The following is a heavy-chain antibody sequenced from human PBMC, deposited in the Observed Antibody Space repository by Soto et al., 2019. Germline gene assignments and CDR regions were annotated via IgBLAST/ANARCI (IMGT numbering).Heavy chain of an antibody. CDR3: ARRWGEEGKWFDP. D-gene: IGHD3-16*01. V-gene: IGHV1-69*02. CDR1: GGTFSSYT. CDR2: IIPILGIA. Sequence: QVQLVQSGAEVKKPGSSVKVSCKASGGTFSSYTISWVRQAPGQGLEWMGRIIPILGIANYAQKFQGRVTITADKSTSTAYMELSSLRSEDTAVYYCARRWGEEGKWFDPWGQGTLVTVSS. J-gene: IGHJ5*02.